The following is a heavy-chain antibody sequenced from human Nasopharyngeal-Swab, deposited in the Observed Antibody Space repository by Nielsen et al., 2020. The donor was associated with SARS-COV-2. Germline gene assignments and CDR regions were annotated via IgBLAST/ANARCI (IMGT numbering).Heavy chain of an antibody. J-gene: IGHJ1*01. V-gene: IGHV3-33*01. Sequence: GESLKISCAASGFTFSSYGMHWVRQAPGKGLEWVAVIWYDGSNKYYADSVKGRFTISRDNSKNTLYLQMNSLRAEETAVYYCARDWGGALWEWGQGTLVTVSS. CDR2: IWYDGSNK. CDR3: ARDWGGALWE. CDR1: GFTFSSYG. D-gene: IGHD2-21*01.